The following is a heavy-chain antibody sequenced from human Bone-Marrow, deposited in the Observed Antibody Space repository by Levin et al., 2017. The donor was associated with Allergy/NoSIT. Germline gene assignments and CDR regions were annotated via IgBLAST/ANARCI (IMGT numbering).Heavy chain of an antibody. CDR2: IKHDGGEE. Sequence: PGGSLRLSCAASGFTFSNYWMGWVRQAPGKGLECVANIKHDGGEEYYVDSVKGRFTISRDNDKNSLYLQMNSLRAEDTAVYYCARATRGSSTSETWGQGTLVTVSS. J-gene: IGHJ5*02. D-gene: IGHD6-13*01. CDR1: GFTFSNYW. CDR3: ARATRGSSTSET. V-gene: IGHV3-7*01.